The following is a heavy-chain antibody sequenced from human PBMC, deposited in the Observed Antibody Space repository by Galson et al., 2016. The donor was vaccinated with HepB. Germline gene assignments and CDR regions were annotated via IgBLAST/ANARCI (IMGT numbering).Heavy chain of an antibody. V-gene: IGHV4-39*01. Sequence: SETLSLTCTVSGGSISNSNYYWAWIRQPPGKGLEWIGRIFYSGSTYYNPSLKIRVSRSIDTPLNQFSVSLTSVTAEDTAIYYCGFIIAAGKNTFDGWGQGTLVSVSS. CDR3: GFIIAAGKNTFDG. CDR2: IFYSGST. CDR1: GGSISNSNYY. J-gene: IGHJ4*02. D-gene: IGHD6-13*01.